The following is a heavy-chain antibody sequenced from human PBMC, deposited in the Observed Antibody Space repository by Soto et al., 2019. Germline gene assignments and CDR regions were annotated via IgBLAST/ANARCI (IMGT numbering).Heavy chain of an antibody. CDR2: INPNSGGT. D-gene: IGHD1-7*01. J-gene: IGHJ6*02. CDR3: ARVTGTTPYYYGMDV. CDR1: GYTFTGYY. V-gene: IGHV1-2*02. Sequence: ASVKVSCKASGYTFTGYYMHWVRQARGQGLEWMGWINPNSGGTNYAQKFQGRVTMTRDTSISTAYMELSRLRSDDTAVYYCARVTGTTPYYYGMDVWGQGTTVTVSS.